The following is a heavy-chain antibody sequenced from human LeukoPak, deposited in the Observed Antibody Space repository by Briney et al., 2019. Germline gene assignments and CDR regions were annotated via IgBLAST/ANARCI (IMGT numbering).Heavy chain of an antibody. CDR1: GGSISSPNYY. V-gene: IGHV4-39*07. CDR3: ANGGASYDAFDI. CDR2: FYYSGST. D-gene: IGHD1-26*01. Sequence: PSETLSLTCTVSGGSISSPNYYWGWIRQPPGRGLECIGSFYYSGSTYCNPSLKSRVTISLDTSKNQFSLKLSSVTAADTAVYYCANGGASYDAFDIWGQGTMVTVSS. J-gene: IGHJ3*02.